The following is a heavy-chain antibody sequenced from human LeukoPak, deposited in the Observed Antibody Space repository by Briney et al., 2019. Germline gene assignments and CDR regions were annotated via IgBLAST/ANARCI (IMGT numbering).Heavy chain of an antibody. J-gene: IGHJ4*02. CDR3: ARGTYYAILTGFRTHRPFDY. D-gene: IGHD3-9*01. V-gene: IGHV1-2*02. CDR1: GYTFTDYF. CDR2: INPNSGGT. Sequence: EASVKVSCTASGYTFTDYFIHWVRQAPEQGLEWMGWINPNSGGTNYAQNFQDRVTMTRDTSISTAYMELTRLTSDDTAVYYCARGTYYAILTGFRTHRPFDYWGQGTLVTVSS.